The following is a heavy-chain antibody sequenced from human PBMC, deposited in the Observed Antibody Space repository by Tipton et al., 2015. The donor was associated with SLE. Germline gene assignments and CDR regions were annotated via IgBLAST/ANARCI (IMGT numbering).Heavy chain of an antibody. Sequence: SLRLSCAASGFTFSISWMSWVRQTPGKGLEWVANITEDGSAKYYADSVKGRLTISRDNSKNTLFVQMNSLRVEDTAVYYCAKGRYGGTLIDFWGQGTLVTVSS. D-gene: IGHD1-26*01. V-gene: IGHV3-7*03. CDR1: GFTFSISW. CDR3: AKGRYGGTLIDF. J-gene: IGHJ4*02. CDR2: ITEDGSAK.